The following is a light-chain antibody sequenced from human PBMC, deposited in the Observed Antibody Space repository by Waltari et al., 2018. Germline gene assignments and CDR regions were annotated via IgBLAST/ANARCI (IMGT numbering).Light chain of an antibody. CDR3: LQRSNWPHT. V-gene: IGKV3D-15*01. Sequence: EIVMTQSPATLSLSPGERATLSCRASQSVSSNLAGYQQKAGQPPRLLIYGASSRATGIPDRFSGSGSGTDFTLIISSLEPEDVGIYYCLQRSNWPHTFGQGTKVEIK. CDR1: QSVSSN. J-gene: IGKJ1*01. CDR2: GAS.